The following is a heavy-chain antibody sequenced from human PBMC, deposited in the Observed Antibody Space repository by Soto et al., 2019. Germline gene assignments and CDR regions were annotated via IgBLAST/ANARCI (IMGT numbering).Heavy chain of an antibody. V-gene: IGHV4-59*08. CDR2: IYYSGST. CDR3: ASSSPFHY. D-gene: IGHD6-6*01. Sequence: SETLSLTCTVSGDSISRYYWSWIRQPPGKGLEWIGYIYYSGSTYYNPSLKSRVTISVDTSKNQFSLKLTSVTAADTGVYYCASSSPFHYWGPGILVTVSS. CDR1: GDSISRYY. J-gene: IGHJ4*02.